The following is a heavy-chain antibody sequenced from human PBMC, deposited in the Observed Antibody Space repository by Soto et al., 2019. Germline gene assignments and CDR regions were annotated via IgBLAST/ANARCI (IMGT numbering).Heavy chain of an antibody. Sequence: QEQLVQSGAEVKKPGASVKVSCKTSGYTFTAYDINWVRQATGQGLEWIGWMNPNSGETGYAQKFQRRVTMTRSASLSTAYLELSSLRSEDTAVYYCARVAVAARPRWYNWFDPWGQGTLVTVSS. V-gene: IGHV1-8*01. D-gene: IGHD2-15*01. CDR2: MNPNSGET. CDR3: ARVAVAARPRWYNWFDP. CDR1: GYTFTAYD. J-gene: IGHJ5*02.